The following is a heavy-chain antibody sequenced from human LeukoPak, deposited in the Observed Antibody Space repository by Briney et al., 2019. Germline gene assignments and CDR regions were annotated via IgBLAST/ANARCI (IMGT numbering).Heavy chain of an antibody. CDR2: IYPSDSET. J-gene: IGHJ5*02. CDR3: ARQSYSYYGSGSYDNWFDP. Sequence: GESLKISCKGSGYSFNNYWIGWVRQMPGKGLEWMGIIYPSDSETRYSPSFQGQVTFSADKSINTAYPQWSSLKASDTAMYYCARQSYSYYGSGSYDNWFDPWGQGTLVTVSS. D-gene: IGHD3-10*01. V-gene: IGHV5-51*01. CDR1: GYSFNNYW.